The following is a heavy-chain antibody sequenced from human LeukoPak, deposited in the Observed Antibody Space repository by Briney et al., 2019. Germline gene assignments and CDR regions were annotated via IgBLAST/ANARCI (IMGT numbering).Heavy chain of an antibody. V-gene: IGHV4-59*01. CDR1: GGSISSYY. J-gene: IGHJ3*02. Sequence: SETLSLTCTVSGGSISSYYWSWIRQPPGKGLEWIGYIYYSGSTNYNPSLKSRVTISVDTSKNQFSLKLSSVTAADTAVYYCARVFENCSSTSCFSAQSGAFDIWGQGTMVTVSS. CDR2: IYYSGST. D-gene: IGHD2-2*01. CDR3: ARVFENCSSTSCFSAQSGAFDI.